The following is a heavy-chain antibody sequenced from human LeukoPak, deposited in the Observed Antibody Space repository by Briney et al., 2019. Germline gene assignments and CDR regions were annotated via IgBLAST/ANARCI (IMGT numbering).Heavy chain of an antibody. CDR3: ARGGSHWFGP. D-gene: IGHD3-10*01. CDR2: IYTSGST. Sequence: SETLSLTCTVSGGSISSGSYYWSWIRQPAGKGLEWIGRIYTSGSTNYNPSLKSRVTISVDTSKNQFSLKLSSVTAADTAVYYCARGGSHWFGPWGQGTLATVSS. J-gene: IGHJ5*02. CDR1: GGSISSGSYY. V-gene: IGHV4-61*02.